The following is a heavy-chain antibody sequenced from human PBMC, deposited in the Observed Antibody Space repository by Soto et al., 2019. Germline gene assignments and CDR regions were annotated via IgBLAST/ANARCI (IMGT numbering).Heavy chain of an antibody. D-gene: IGHD2-15*01. V-gene: IGHV3-21*01. J-gene: IGHJ4*02. Sequence: GGSLRLSCAASGFTFSSYSMNWVRQAPGKGLEWVSSISSSSSYIYYADSVKGRFTISRDNAKNSLYLQMNSLRAEDTAVYYCARMMGSPNYFVYWGQGTLVTVSS. CDR3: ARMMGSPNYFVY. CDR2: ISSSSSYI. CDR1: GFTFSSYS.